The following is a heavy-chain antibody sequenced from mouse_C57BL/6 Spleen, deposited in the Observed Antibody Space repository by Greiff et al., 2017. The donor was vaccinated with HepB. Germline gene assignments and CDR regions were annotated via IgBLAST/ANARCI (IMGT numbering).Heavy chain of an antibody. J-gene: IGHJ3*01. D-gene: IGHD1-1*01. CDR2: IDPSDSYT. V-gene: IGHV1-69*01. CDR3: ARVDYGSSYPWFAY. Sequence: QVQLQQPGAELVMPGASVKLSCKASGYTFTSYWMHWVKQRPGQGLEWIGEIDPSDSYTNYNQKFKGKSTLTVDKSSSTAYMQLSSLTSEDSAVYYCARVDYGSSYPWFAYWGQGTLVTVSA. CDR1: GYTFTSYW.